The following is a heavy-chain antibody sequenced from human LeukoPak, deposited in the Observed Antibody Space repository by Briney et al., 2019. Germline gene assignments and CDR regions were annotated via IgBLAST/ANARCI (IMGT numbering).Heavy chain of an antibody. V-gene: IGHV1-8*01. D-gene: IGHD3-10*01. CDR2: MNPNSGNT. CDR1: GYTFTSYD. J-gene: IGHJ6*02. Sequence: ASVKVSCKASGYTFTSYDINWVRQATGQGLEWMGWMNPNSGNTGYAQKFQGRVTLTRNTSISTAYMELSSLRSEDTAVYYCARGERHSGILWFGELRARHYYGMDVWGQGTTVTVSS. CDR3: ARGERHSGILWFGELRARHYYGMDV.